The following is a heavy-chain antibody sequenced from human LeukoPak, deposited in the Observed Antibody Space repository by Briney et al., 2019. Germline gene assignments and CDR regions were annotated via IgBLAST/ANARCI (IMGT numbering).Heavy chain of an antibody. D-gene: IGHD6-19*01. CDR1: GGSISSSSYY. J-gene: IGHJ3*02. Sequence: SETLSLTCTVSGGSISSSSYYWGWIRQPPGKGLEWIGSIYYSGSTNYNPSLKSRVTISVDTSKNQFSLKLSSVTAADTAVYYCATSATGGGWSPLDAFDIWGQGTMVTVSS. V-gene: IGHV4-39*07. CDR3: ATSATGGGWSPLDAFDI. CDR2: IYYSGST.